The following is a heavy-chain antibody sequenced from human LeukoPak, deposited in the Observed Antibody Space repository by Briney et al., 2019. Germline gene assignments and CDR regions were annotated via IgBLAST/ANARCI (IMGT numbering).Heavy chain of an antibody. CDR3: ARDLGSYERDY. V-gene: IGHV3-30*14. J-gene: IGHJ4*02. CDR2: ISYDGSNK. D-gene: IGHD1-26*01. Sequence: GGSLRLSCAASGFTFISYAMHWVRQAPGEGLEWVAVISYDGSNKYYADSVKGRFTISRDNSKNTLYLQMNSLRAEDTAVYYCARDLGSYERDYWGQGTLVTVSS. CDR1: GFTFISYA.